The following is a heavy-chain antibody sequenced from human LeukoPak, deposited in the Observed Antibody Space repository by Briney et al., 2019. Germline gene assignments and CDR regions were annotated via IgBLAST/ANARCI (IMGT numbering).Heavy chain of an antibody. CDR2: IIPILGIA. Sequence: SVKVSCKASGGTFSSYAISWVRPAPGQGLEWMGRIIPILGIANYAQKFQGSVTITADKSTSTAYMELSSLRSEDTAVYYCARSACPSCPYGVWGQGTTVTVSS. J-gene: IGHJ6*02. D-gene: IGHD2-2*01. CDR3: ARSACPSCPYGV. CDR1: GGTFSSYA. V-gene: IGHV1-69*04.